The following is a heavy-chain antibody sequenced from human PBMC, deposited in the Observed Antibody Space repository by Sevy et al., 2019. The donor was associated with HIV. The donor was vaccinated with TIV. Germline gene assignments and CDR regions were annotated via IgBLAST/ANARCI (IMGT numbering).Heavy chain of an antibody. J-gene: IGHJ4*02. CDR2: ISGSGGST. Sequence: GGSLRLSCAASGFTFSSYAMSWVCQAPGKGLEWVSAISGSGGSTYYADSVKGRFTISRDNSKNTLYLQMNSLRAEDTAVYYCAKDGATGLTTVTTEGYYFDYWGQGTLVTVSS. V-gene: IGHV3-23*01. CDR3: AKDGATGLTTVTTEGYYFDY. CDR1: GFTFSSYA. D-gene: IGHD4-17*01.